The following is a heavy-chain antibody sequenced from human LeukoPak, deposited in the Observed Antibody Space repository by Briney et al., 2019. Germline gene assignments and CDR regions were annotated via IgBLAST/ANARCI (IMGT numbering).Heavy chain of an antibody. D-gene: IGHD5-18*01. Sequence: SETLSCTGTGSTCSISSNHWSRIRQPPGKGLEGIGYIYYSRSTNSNPSLNSRVTTSVETSKTQFSLNSSAVTARFTPLYDDATENSWIQLSGGWFDHWGQGTLVTVSS. V-gene: IGHV4-59*01. J-gene: IGHJ5*02. CDR2: IYYSRST. CDR1: TCSISSNH. CDR3: ATENSWIQLSGGWFDH.